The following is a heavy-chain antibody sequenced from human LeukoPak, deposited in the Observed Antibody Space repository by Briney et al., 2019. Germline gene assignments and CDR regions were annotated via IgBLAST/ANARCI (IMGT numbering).Heavy chain of an antibody. CDR2: INQDASEI. D-gene: IGHD2-21*02. V-gene: IGHV3-7*01. CDR3: ATDRDNSDWQKRFDS. Sequence: GGSLRLSCAASGFTFSTYWMTWYRQAPGKGLEWVGNINQDASEINYVDSVRGRFTISRDNAKNSLHLQMNSLRAEDTAVYYCATDRDNSDWQKRFDSWGQGTLVTASS. J-gene: IGHJ4*02. CDR1: GFTFSTYW.